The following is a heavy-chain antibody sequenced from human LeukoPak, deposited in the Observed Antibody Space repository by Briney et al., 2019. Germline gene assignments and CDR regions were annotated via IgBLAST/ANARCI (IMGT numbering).Heavy chain of an antibody. J-gene: IGHJ6*03. Sequence: PGGSLRLSCAASGFTFSSYAMHWVRQAPGKGLEWVAVISYDGSNKYYADSVKGRFTISRDNFKNTLYLQMNSLRAEDTAVYYCARDFWYSSGWSGWDYYYYMDVWGKGTTVTVSS. CDR1: GFTFSSYA. CDR3: ARDFWYSSGWSGWDYYYYMDV. CDR2: ISYDGSNK. D-gene: IGHD6-19*01. V-gene: IGHV3-30*04.